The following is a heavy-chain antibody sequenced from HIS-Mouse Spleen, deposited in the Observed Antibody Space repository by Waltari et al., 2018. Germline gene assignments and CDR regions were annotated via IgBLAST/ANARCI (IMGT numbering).Heavy chain of an antibody. Sequence: EVQLVESGGGLIQPGGSLRLSCAASGFTVSSNYMSWVRQAPGKGREWVSVIYSGGSTYYAESGKGRFTISRDNSKNTLYLQMNSLRAEDTAVYYCAGGVGSSWYYFDYWGQGTLVTVSS. J-gene: IGHJ4*02. CDR2: IYSGGST. CDR3: AGGVGSSWYYFDY. D-gene: IGHD6-13*01. V-gene: IGHV3-53*01. CDR1: GFTVSSNY.